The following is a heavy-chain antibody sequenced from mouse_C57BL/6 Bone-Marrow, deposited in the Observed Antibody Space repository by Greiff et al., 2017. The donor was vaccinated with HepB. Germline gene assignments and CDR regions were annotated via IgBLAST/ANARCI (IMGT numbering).Heavy chain of an antibody. V-gene: IGHV1-82*01. CDR2: IYPGDGDT. J-gene: IGHJ3*01. Sequence: VKLMESGPELVKPGASVKISCKASGYAFSSSWMNWVKQRPGKGLEWIGRIYPGDGDTNYNGKFKGKATLTADKSSSTAYMQLSSLTSEDSAVYFCARDYGFAYWGQGTLVTVSA. CDR1: GYAFSSSW. D-gene: IGHD1-1*01. CDR3: ARDYGFAY.